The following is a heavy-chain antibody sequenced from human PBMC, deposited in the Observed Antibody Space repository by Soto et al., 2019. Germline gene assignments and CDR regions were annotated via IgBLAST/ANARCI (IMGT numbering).Heavy chain of an antibody. D-gene: IGHD5-12*01. CDR2: MNPNSGGK. CDR3: GRESGGATATLDYYAFYMDV. CDR1: GYSFSAYY. Sequence: QVQLVQSGAEVKKPGTSVRVSCKAAGYSFSAYYIHWRRQAPGQGLEWMGWMNPNSGGKKFAQKFQGWVTRTMETSISRAYMELSILKSDDTAEDFSGRESGGATATLDYYAFYMDVWGKGTRVTVSS. V-gene: IGHV1-2*04. J-gene: IGHJ6*03.